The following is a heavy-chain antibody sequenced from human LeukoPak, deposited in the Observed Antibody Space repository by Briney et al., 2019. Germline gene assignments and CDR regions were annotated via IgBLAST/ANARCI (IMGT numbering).Heavy chain of an antibody. Sequence: GGSLRLSCAASGFTFSTFGMHWIRQAPGKGLEWGAFIRYDGTNKQYLDSVKARFTISRDNSNNMLYLQMNSLRPEDTGVYYCAKDRAFGDYFESWGQGTLVTVSS. J-gene: IGHJ5*01. CDR2: IRYDGTNK. CDR1: GFTFSTFG. D-gene: IGHD2-21*02. V-gene: IGHV3-30*02. CDR3: AKDRAFGDYFES.